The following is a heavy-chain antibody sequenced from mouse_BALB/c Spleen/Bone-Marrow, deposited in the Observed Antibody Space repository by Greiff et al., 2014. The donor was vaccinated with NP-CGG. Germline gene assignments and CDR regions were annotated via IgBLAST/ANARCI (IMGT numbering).Heavy chain of an antibody. CDR3: TREGAY. CDR1: GYTFTSYY. CDR2: INPSNGYT. V-gene: IGHV1S81*02. Sequence: QVQLQQSGAELVKPGASVKLSCKASGYTFTSYYMYWVKQRPGQGLGWIGEINPSNGYTNFNEKFKSKATLTVDKSSSTAYMQLSSLTSEDSAVYYCTREGAYWGQGTLVTVSA. J-gene: IGHJ3*01.